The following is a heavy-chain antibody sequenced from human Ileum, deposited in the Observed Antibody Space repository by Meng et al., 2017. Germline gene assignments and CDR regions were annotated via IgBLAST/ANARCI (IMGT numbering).Heavy chain of an antibody. J-gene: IGHJ4*02. D-gene: IGHD3-16*01. CDR2: IYYSGST. Sequence: LLESGPGLVQPSQTLSLTCTDSVGSISSGGYYWSWTRQHPGKGLEWIGYIYYSGSTYYNPSLKSRVTISVDTSKNQFSLKLSSVTAADTAVYYCARGGPTYVDYWGQGTLVTVSS. V-gene: IGHV4-31*03. CDR1: VGSISSGGYY. CDR3: ARGGPTYVDY.